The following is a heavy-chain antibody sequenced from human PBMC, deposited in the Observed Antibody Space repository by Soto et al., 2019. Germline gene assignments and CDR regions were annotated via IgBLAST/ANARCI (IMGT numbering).Heavy chain of an antibody. Sequence: LRLSCAASGFIFSDYGMSWVRQAPGKGLEWVSAISESGSTYYADSVKGRFTITRDNSKSRLYLQMNSLRAEDTAIYYCTKVLGSVGATSLDYWGQGNRVNVXS. J-gene: IGHJ4*02. CDR3: TKVLGSVGATSLDY. D-gene: IGHD1-26*01. V-gene: IGHV3-23*01. CDR2: ISESGST. CDR1: GFIFSDYG.